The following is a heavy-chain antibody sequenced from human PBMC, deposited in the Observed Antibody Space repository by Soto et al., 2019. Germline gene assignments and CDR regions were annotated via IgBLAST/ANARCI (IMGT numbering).Heavy chain of an antibody. CDR1: GFKFSSYE. V-gene: IGHV3-48*03. J-gene: IGHJ4*02. CDR2: ILHSGDII. D-gene: IGHD3-16*01. Sequence: EVQLEESGGGLVQPGGSLRLACAGSGFKFSSYEMNWGRQAPGKGLEWLSFILHSGDIIYYAVSVKGRFTISRDNAKNLLYLHMNTLRVEDAAICYCATRLSVSYGPLFDQWDQGALVTVSS. CDR3: ATRLSVSYGPLFDQ.